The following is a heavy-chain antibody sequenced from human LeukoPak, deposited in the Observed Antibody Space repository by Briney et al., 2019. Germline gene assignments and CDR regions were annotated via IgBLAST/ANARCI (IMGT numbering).Heavy chain of an antibody. J-gene: IGHJ4*02. CDR3: AKSGGYGLIDY. CDR2: IYDSGST. D-gene: IGHD1-26*01. CDR1: GASISSSSYY. Sequence: ASETLSLTCTVSGASISSSSYYWGWIRQPPGKGLEWIGNIYDSGSTYYNASLQSRVTISIDTSKNQFSLRLSSVTAADTAMYYCAKSGGYGLIDYWGQGTLVTVSS. V-gene: IGHV4-39*01.